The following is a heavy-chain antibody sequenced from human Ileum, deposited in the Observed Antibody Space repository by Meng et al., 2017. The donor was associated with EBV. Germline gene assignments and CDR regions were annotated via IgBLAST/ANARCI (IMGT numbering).Heavy chain of an antibody. CDR2: IIHGGSP. D-gene: IGHD2-8*02. Sequence: QVQLHQWGAGLLKPSETLSLTCAANGGSLSGAYWNWIRQPPGKGLEWIGEIIHGGSPSYNPSLKSRVTISIDTSKNQLSLMLSSVTAADTAVYYCARRPTGIDYWGQGTLVTVSS. V-gene: IGHV4-34*12. J-gene: IGHJ4*02. CDR1: GGSLSGAY. CDR3: ARRPTGIDY.